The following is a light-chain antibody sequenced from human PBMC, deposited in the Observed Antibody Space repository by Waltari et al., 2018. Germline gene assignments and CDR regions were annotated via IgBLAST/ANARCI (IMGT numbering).Light chain of an antibody. CDR3: QQRSHLVT. V-gene: IGKV3-11*01. Sequence: EIVLTQSPATLSLSPGETATLSCRASQSVSTYLAWYQHKPGQAPWLLIYDAFNRATGIPARFSGSGSGTDFTLTISGLEPEDFAVYFCQQRSHLVTFGGGTKVEIK. J-gene: IGKJ4*01. CDR1: QSVSTY. CDR2: DAF.